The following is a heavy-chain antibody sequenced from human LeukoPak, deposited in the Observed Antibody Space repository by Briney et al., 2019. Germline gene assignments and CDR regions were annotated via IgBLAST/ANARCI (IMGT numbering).Heavy chain of an antibody. J-gene: IGHJ4*02. CDR2: IHYTGST. CDR1: GGSISSYY. D-gene: IGHD3-22*01. V-gene: IGHV4-59*01. CDR3: ARVYYDSSGYSEYYFDY. Sequence: SETLSLTCTVSGGSISSYYWSWIRQSPGKGLECIGYIHYTGSTNYNPSLKSRVTISVETSKNQFSLKLSSVTAADTAVYYCARVYYDSSGYSEYYFDYWGQGTLVTVSS.